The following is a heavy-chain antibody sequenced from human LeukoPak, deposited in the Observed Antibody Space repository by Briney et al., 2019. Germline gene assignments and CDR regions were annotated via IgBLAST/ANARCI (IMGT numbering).Heavy chain of an antibody. D-gene: IGHD6-6*01. V-gene: IGHV3-23*01. J-gene: IGHJ6*03. Sequence: PGGSLRLSCAASGFTFSSYAMSWVRQAPGKGLEWVSVISGSGGTTCYADSVKGRFTISRDNSKNTLYLQMNSLRAEDTAVYYCARDPYTSSSGRDYYYYMDVWGKGTTVTVSS. CDR1: GFTFSSYA. CDR3: ARDPYTSSSGRDYYYYMDV. CDR2: ISGSGGTT.